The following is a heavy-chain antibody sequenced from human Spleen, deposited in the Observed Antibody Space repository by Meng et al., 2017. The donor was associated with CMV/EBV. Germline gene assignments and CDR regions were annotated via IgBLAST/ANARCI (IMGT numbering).Heavy chain of an antibody. CDR3: AGQPYYYYYGMDV. CDR1: GGSVSSGSYY. CDR2: IYYSGST. J-gene: IGHJ6*02. Sequence: SETLSLTCTVSGGSVSSGSYYWSWIRQPPGKGLEWIGYIYYSGSTNYNPSLKSRVTISVDTSKNQFSLKLSSVTAADTAVYYCAGQPYYYYYGMDVWGQGTTVTVSS. V-gene: IGHV4-61*01.